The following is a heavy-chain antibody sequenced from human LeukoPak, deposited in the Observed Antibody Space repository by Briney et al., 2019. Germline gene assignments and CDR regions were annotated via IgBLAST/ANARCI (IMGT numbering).Heavy chain of an antibody. Sequence: GGSLRLSCAASGFTFSSYAMSWVRQAPGKGLEWVSAISGSGGNTYYADSVRGRFTISRDNSKNTLYLQMNSLRADDTALYYCAEDGAGGPYSSSWFDYWGQGTLVTVSS. CDR1: GFTFSSYA. J-gene: IGHJ4*02. CDR3: AEDGAGGPYSSSWFDY. CDR2: ISGSGGNT. V-gene: IGHV3-23*01. D-gene: IGHD6-13*01.